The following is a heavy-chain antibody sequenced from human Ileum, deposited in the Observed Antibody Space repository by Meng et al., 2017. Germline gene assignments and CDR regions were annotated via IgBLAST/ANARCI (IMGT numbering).Heavy chain of an antibody. V-gene: IGHV6-1*01. D-gene: IGHD3-3*01. CDR2: TYYRSKWYS. CDR1: GGSVSSTIAA. Sequence: VRSQHFGHGLVNPSQTLPPRCAVSGGSVSSTIAAWNWVRQSPLRGLEWLGRTYYRSKWYSEYAVSVKSRISITPDTSKNQFSLHMNSVTPEDTAVYYCASGSGSLDYWGPGTLVTVSS. J-gene: IGHJ4*02. CDR3: ASGSGSLDY.